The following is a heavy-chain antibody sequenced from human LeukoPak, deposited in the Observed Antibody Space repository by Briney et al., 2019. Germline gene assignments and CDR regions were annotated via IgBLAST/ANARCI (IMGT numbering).Heavy chain of an antibody. J-gene: IGHJ4*02. D-gene: IGHD3-10*01. CDR2: IYYSGST. CDR3: AGGTYGSGSYYDY. CDR1: GGSISSSSYY. V-gene: IGHV4-39*07. Sequence: SETLSLTCTVSGGSISSSSYYWGWIRQPPGKGLEWIGSIYYSGSTYYNPSLKSRVTMSVDTSKNQFSLKLSSVTAADTAVYYCAGGTYGSGSYYDYWGQGTLVTVSS.